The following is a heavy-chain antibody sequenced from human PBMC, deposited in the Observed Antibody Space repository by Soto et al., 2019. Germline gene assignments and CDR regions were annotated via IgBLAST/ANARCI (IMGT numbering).Heavy chain of an antibody. CDR2: IYYSGST. CDR1: GGSISSGGYY. J-gene: IGHJ6*02. V-gene: IGHV4-31*03. D-gene: IGHD3-10*01. CDR3: AREGLLLWFGELGYGMDV. Sequence: KPSETLSLTCTVSGGSISSGGYYWSWIRQHPGKGLEWIGYIYYSGSTYYNPSLKSRVTISVDTSKNQFSLKLSSVTAADTAVYYCAREGLLLWFGELGYGMDVWGQGTTVTVSS.